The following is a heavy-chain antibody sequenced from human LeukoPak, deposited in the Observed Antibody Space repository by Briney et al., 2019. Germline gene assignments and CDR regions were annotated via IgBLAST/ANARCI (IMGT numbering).Heavy chain of an antibody. J-gene: IGHJ4*02. CDR2: IWYDGSNK. V-gene: IGHV3-33*01. CDR3: ARDQGGSYYYWYY. D-gene: IGHD1-26*01. Sequence: PGRSLGLSCAASGFTFSSYGMHWVRQAPGKGLEWVAVIWYDGSNKYYADSVKGRFTISRDNSKNTLYLQMNSLRAEDTAVYYCARDQGGSYYYWYYWGQGTLVTVSS. CDR1: GFTFSSYG.